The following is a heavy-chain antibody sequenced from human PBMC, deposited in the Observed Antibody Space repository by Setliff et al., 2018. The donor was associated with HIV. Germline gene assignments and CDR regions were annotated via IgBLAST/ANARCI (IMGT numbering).Heavy chain of an antibody. CDR1: GGSISSYY. D-gene: IGHD2-2*01. Sequence: SETLSLTCTVSGGSISSYYWSWIRQPAGKGLEWIGRIYTSGSTNYNPSLKSRVTMSVDTSKNQFSLKLSSVTAADAAVYYCARSLIVPAALGDYFDYWGQGTLVTVSS. CDR2: IYTSGST. J-gene: IGHJ4*02. CDR3: ARSLIVPAALGDYFDY. V-gene: IGHV4-4*07.